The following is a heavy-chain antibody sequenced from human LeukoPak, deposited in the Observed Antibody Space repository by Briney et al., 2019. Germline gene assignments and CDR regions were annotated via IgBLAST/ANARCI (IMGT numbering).Heavy chain of an antibody. J-gene: IGHJ3*02. D-gene: IGHD3-22*01. CDR3: AKARGLIGGAFDI. CDR2: ISSSGSTI. Sequence: GGSLRLSCAASGFTFSSYEMNWVRQAPGKGLEWVSYISSSGSTIYYADSVKGRFTISRDNAKNSLYLQMNSLRAEDTALYCCAKARGLIGGAFDIWGQGTMVTVSS. V-gene: IGHV3-48*03. CDR1: GFTFSSYE.